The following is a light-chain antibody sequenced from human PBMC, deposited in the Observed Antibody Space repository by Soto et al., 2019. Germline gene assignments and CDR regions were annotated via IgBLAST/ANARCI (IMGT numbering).Light chain of an antibody. CDR1: QSVSSSY. Sequence: EIVLTQSPGTLSLSPGERATLSCRASQSVSSSYLAWYQQKPGQAPRLLIYGASSRATGIPHRFSGSGSGTDFTLTISRLEPEDFAVYYCQQYGSSPLTFGGGTKVEI. CDR2: GAS. CDR3: QQYGSSPLT. V-gene: IGKV3-20*01. J-gene: IGKJ4*01.